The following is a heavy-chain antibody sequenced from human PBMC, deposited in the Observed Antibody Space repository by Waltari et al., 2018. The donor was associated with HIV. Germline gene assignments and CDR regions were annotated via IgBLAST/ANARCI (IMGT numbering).Heavy chain of an antibody. CDR3: ASARETMGVDFDS. Sequence: VQLVQSGAEVKKPGFSLKVSCMASGGAFVSYTFNWVRQAPGQGLEWMGRAIPMFGTANYARKFQGRVTITADKSTTTAYMELNGLRIDDTAVYYCASARETMGVDFDSWGQGTLVTVS. CDR1: GGAFVSYT. J-gene: IGHJ5*01. CDR2: AIPMFGTA. D-gene: IGHD3-10*01. V-gene: IGHV1-69*08.